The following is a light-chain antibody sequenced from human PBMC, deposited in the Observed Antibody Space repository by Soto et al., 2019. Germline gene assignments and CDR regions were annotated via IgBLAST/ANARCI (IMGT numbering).Light chain of an antibody. CDR2: GVS. CDR1: SSDIGGYNY. V-gene: IGLV2-14*01. CDR3: SSYTSSSTLVV. J-gene: IGLJ2*01. Sequence: QSALTQPASVSGSPGQSITISCTGTSSDIGGYNYVSWDQQHPGKAPKLMIYGVSNRPSGVSNRFSGSKSGNTASLTISGLQAEDEADYYCSSYTSSSTLVVFGGGTKLTVL.